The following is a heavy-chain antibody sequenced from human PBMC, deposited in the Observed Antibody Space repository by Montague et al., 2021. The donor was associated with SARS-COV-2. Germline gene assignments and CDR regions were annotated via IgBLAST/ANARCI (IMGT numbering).Heavy chain of an antibody. J-gene: IGHJ4*02. CDR2: IHYTGST. D-gene: IGHD3/OR15-3a*01. CDR3: ARERDWASHFDL. Sequence: SETLSLTCTVSGDSVDSDCWSWVRQPPGERLEWIGHIHYTGSTEYNPSLKSRASISAHASKNSLSLSLASVTAADTAVYYCARERDWASHFDLWGQGIPVTVSS. CDR1: GDSVDSDC. V-gene: IGHV4-59*02.